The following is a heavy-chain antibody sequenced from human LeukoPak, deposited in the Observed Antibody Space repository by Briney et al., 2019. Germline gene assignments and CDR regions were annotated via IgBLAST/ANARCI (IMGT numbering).Heavy chain of an antibody. CDR1: GFTFSSYS. CDR2: ISSSSSYI. J-gene: IGHJ4*02. CDR3: ARDGSDYGDYYFDY. D-gene: IGHD4-17*01. Sequence: PGGSLRLSCAASGFTFSSYSMNWVRQAPGKGLEWVSSISSSSSYIYYADSVKGRFTISRDNAKNSLYLQMNSLRAEDTAVYYCARDGSDYGDYYFDYWGQGTLVTVSS. V-gene: IGHV3-21*01.